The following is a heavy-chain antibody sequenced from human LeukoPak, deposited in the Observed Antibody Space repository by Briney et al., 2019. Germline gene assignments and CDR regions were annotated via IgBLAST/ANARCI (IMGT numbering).Heavy chain of an antibody. V-gene: IGHV4-4*09. CDR1: GVSISSYY. CDR3: AKGTSTVVTPNYYYYYSMDV. J-gene: IGHJ6*03. D-gene: IGHD4-23*01. Sequence: SETLSLTCTVSGVSISSYYWNWIRQSPGKGLEWIGYIHVSGGTSYDPSLKSRVTISIDTSKNQFSLKLSSVTAADTAVYYCAKGTSTVVTPNYYYYYSMDVWGKGTTVTVSS. CDR2: IHVSGGT.